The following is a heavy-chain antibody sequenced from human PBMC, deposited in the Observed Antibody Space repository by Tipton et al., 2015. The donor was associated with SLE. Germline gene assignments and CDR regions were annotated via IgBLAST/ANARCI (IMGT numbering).Heavy chain of an antibody. Sequence: TLSLTCTVSDGSIRDYYWTWIRQPAGEGLEWIGRIYASGSTNYNPSLRSRAAMSVDTSKSQFSLKLTSVTAADTAVYYCARGTLTEVLDLWGRGTLVTVSS. J-gene: IGHJ2*01. V-gene: IGHV4-4*07. CDR2: IYASGST. CDR1: DGSIRDYY. CDR3: ARGTLTEVLDL.